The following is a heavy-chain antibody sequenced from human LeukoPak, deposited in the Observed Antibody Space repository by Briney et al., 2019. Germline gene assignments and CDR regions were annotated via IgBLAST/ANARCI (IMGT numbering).Heavy chain of an antibody. CDR1: GGTFSSYA. D-gene: IGHD3-22*01. J-gene: IGHJ3*02. CDR2: IIPIFGTA. Sequence: ASVKVSCKASGGTFSSYAISWVRQAPGQGLEWMGGIIPIFGTANYAQKFQGRVTITADKSTSTAYMELSSLRSEDTAVYYCARTLGYYDSSGYSDAFDIWGQGTMVTVSS. V-gene: IGHV1-69*06. CDR3: ARTLGYYDSSGYSDAFDI.